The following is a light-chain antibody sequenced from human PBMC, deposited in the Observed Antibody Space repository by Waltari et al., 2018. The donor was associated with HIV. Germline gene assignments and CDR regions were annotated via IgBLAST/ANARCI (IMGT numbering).Light chain of an antibody. CDR2: YDT. CDR1: NIERKS. CDR3: QVWDSTSDHVL. Sequence: SSLLTQTPSVSVAPGKTARITCGGKNIERKSVHWYQQKPGQAPLLVIYYDTDRPSGIPERFSVSNSGNTATLTISRVGDGDEADYYCQVWDSTSDHVLFGGGTRLTVL. J-gene: IGLJ2*01. V-gene: IGLV3-21*04.